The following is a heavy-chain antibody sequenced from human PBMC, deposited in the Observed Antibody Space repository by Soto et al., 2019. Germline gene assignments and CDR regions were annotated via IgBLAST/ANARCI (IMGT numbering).Heavy chain of an antibody. V-gene: IGHV4-4*02. CDR2: IYHSGST. J-gene: IGHJ5*02. CDR1: GGSISSSNW. D-gene: IGHD6-13*01. CDR3: ARDNIAAAGTWVDP. Sequence: SETLSLTCAVSGGSISSSNWWSWVRQPPGKGLEWIGEIYHSGSTNYNPSLKSRVTISVDKSKNQFSLKLSSVTAADTAVYYCARDNIAAAGTWVDPWGQGTLVTISS.